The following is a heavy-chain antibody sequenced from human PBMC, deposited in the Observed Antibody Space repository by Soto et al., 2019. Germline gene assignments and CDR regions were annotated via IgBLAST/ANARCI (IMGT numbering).Heavy chain of an antibody. J-gene: IGHJ4*02. V-gene: IGHV1-46*03. Sequence: GSVKVSCKASGYTFTSYYMHWVRQAPGQGLEWMGIINPSGGSTSYAQKFQGRVTMTRDTSTSTVYMELSSLRSEDTAVYYCARDWVLYYGSGSYYPKVDYFDYWGQGTLVTVSS. CDR3: ARDWVLYYGSGSYYPKVDYFDY. CDR2: INPSGGST. CDR1: GYTFTSYY. D-gene: IGHD3-10*01.